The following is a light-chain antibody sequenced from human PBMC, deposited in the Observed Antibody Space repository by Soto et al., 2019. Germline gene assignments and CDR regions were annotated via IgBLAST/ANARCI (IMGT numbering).Light chain of an antibody. CDR1: TSNIGAGYT. J-gene: IGLJ2*01. CDR2: DNT. CDR3: QSYDRRLAQKV. Sequence: QSVLTQPPSVSGAPGQRVTISCTGSTSNIGAGYTVHWYQQLPGAAPKLLIFDNTNRPSGVPDRFSGSKSGTSASLAISGLQAEDEADYYCQSYDRRLAQKVFSGGTKVTVL. V-gene: IGLV1-40*01.